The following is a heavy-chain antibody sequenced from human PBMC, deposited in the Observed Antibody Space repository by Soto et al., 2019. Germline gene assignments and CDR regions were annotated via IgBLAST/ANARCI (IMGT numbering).Heavy chain of an antibody. V-gene: IGHV4-59*01. CDR1: GGSMSSYY. Sequence: NPSETLSLTCTVSGGSMSSYYWTWLRQSPGRGLEWIGYISYSGSTYYNPSLKSRVTISADTSKNQFSLRMNSMIAADTAVYYCARADPDASVGYWGQGTLATVSS. D-gene: IGHD2-15*01. J-gene: IGHJ4*02. CDR3: ARADPDASVGY. CDR2: ISYSGST.